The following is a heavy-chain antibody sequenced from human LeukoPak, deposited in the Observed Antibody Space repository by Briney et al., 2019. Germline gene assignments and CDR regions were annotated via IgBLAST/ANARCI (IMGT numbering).Heavy chain of an antibody. V-gene: IGHV3-15*01. J-gene: IGHJ4*02. Sequence: PGGSLRLSCAASGFTFSTAWMSWVRQAPGKGLEWVGRIKTKTDGGTTDYAAPVKGRFTISRDDSKDTLYLQMNSLKTEDTAVYYCTTGHHDYYDSSGYLTIAYWGQGTLVTVSS. D-gene: IGHD3-22*01. CDR3: TTGHHDYYDSSGYLTIAY. CDR2: IKTKTDGGTT. CDR1: GFTFSTAW.